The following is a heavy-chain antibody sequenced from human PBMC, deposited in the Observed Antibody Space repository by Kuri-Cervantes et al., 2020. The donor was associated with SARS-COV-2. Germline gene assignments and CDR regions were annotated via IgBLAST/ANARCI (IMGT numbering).Heavy chain of an antibody. D-gene: IGHD3-22*01. CDR1: GFTFSSYG. CDR2: IWYDGSNK. CDR3: ASPYYYDSSGYPDDAFDI. V-gene: IGHV3-33*01. Sequence: GESLKISCAASGFTFSSYGMHWVRQAPGKGLEWVAVIWYDGSNKYYADSVKGRFTISRDNSKNTLYLQMNSLRAEDTAVYYCASPYYYDSSGYPDDAFDIWGQGTMVTVSS. J-gene: IGHJ3*02.